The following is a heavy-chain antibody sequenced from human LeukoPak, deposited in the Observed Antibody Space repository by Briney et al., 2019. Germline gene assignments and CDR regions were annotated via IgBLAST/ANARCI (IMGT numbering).Heavy chain of an antibody. CDR1: GGSISSSSYY. CDR3: ARTSYGPAAKFDY. Sequence: KPSETLSPTCTVSGGSISSSSYYWGWIRQPPGKGLEWIGSIYYSGSTYYNPSLKSRVTISVDTSKNQFSLKLSSVTAADTAVYYCARTSYGPAAKFDYWGQGTLVTVSS. J-gene: IGHJ4*02. CDR2: IYYSGST. D-gene: IGHD2-2*01. V-gene: IGHV4-39*01.